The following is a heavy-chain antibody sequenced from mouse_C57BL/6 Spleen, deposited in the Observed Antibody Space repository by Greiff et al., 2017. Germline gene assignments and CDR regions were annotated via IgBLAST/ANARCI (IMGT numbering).Heavy chain of an antibody. CDR2: FYPGSGSI. V-gene: IGHV1-62-2*01. J-gene: IGHJ1*03. D-gene: IGHD4-1*01. CDR1: GYTFTEYT. CDR3: ARHEDGGVTGTGLYFDV. Sequence: VQLQQSGAELVKPGASVKLSCKASGYTFTEYTIHWVKQRSGQGLEWIGWFYPGSGSIKYNEKFKDKATLTADKSSSTVYMVLIRLTSEDSAVYFCARHEDGGVTGTGLYFDVWGTGTTGTVSS.